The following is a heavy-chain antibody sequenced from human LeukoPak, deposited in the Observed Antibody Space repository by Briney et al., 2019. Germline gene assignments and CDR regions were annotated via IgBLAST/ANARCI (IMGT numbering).Heavy chain of an antibody. J-gene: IGHJ4*02. D-gene: IGHD3-16*02. CDR3: AKGAYDYVWGSYRFDY. CDR2: ISGSGGT. Sequence: GGSLRLSCAASGFTFSRYGMSWVRQAPGKGLEWVSVISGSGGTYYADSVKGRFTISRDNSKNTLYLQMNSLRAEDTAVYYCAKGAYDYVWGSYRFDYWGQGTLVTVSS. CDR1: GFTFSRYG. V-gene: IGHV3-23*01.